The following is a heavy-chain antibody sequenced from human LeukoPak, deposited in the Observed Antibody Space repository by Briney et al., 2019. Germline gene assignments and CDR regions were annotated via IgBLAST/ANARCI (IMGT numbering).Heavy chain of an antibody. Sequence: ASVKVSCKASGYTFTINHIHWVRQAPGQVLEWMVVINPSGDSTTYAQNFQGRVTMTRDTSTSTVYMELRSLRSEDTAIYYCAKLATSDTGETYWGQGTLVTVSS. J-gene: IGHJ4*02. CDR3: AKLATSDTGETY. CDR1: GYTFTINH. D-gene: IGHD3-16*01. V-gene: IGHV1-46*01. CDR2: INPSGDST.